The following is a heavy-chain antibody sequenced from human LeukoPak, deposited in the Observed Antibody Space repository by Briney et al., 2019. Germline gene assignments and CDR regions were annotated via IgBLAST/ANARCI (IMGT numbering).Heavy chain of an antibody. Sequence: PSETLSLTCAVYGGSFSGYYWSWIRQPPGKGLEWIGELNHSGSTNYNPSLKSRVTISVDTSKNQFSLKLSSVTAADTAVYYCARGRFTFNDYWVQGTLVTVS. CDR2: LNHSGST. J-gene: IGHJ4*02. V-gene: IGHV4-34*01. CDR3: ARGRFTFNDY. CDR1: GGSFSGYY. D-gene: IGHD2/OR15-2a*01.